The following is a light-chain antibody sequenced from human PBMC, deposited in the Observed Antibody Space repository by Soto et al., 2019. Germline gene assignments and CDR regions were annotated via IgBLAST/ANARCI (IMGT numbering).Light chain of an antibody. Sequence: DIVMTQSPLSLPVTPGEPASISCRSSQSLLRGNGYNYLDWYLQKPGQSPQLLIYLGSHRASGVPDRFSGSGSDTEFTLKISRVEAEDVGVYYCLQSQQSPPTFGQGTKMEI. J-gene: IGKJ1*01. CDR2: LGS. CDR3: LQSQQSPPT. V-gene: IGKV2-28*01. CDR1: QSLLRGNGYNY.